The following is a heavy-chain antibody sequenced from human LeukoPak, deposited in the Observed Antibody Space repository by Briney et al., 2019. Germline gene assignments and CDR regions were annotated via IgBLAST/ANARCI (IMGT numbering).Heavy chain of an antibody. J-gene: IGHJ5*02. CDR1: GGSFSGYY. CDR2: INHSGST. D-gene: IGHD6-13*01. V-gene: IGHV4-34*01. CDR3: ARARIAAAGNANWFDP. Sequence: SETLSLTCAVYGGSFSGYYWSWIRQPPGKGLEWIGEINHSGSTNYNPSLKSRVTISVDTSKNQFSLKLSSVTGAGTAVYYCARARIAAAGNANWFDPWGQGTLVTVSS.